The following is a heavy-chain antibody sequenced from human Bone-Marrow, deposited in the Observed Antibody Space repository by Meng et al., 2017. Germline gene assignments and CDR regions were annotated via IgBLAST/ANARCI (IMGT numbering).Heavy chain of an antibody. D-gene: IGHD3-10*01. Sequence: GGSLRLPCAASGFTFSSYAMRWVRQAPGKGLEWVAVISYDGSNKYYADSVKGRFTISRDNAKNSLYLQMNSVRAEDTAVYYCARTGIYGSGSYDDYWGQGTLVTVSS. V-gene: IGHV3-30*04. CDR1: GFTFSSYA. J-gene: IGHJ4*02. CDR2: ISYDGSNK. CDR3: ARTGIYGSGSYDDY.